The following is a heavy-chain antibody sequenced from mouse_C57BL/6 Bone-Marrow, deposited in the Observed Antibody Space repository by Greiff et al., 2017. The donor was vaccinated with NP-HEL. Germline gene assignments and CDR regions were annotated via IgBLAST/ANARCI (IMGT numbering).Heavy chain of an antibody. CDR3: ARTVIYYYGSSQYYYAMDY. J-gene: IGHJ4*01. CDR1: GYTFTDYN. V-gene: IGHV1-18*01. D-gene: IGHD1-1*01. Sequence: VQLQQSGPELVKPGASVKIPCKASGYTFTDYNMDWVKQSHGKSLEWIGDINPNNGGTIYNQKFKGKATLTVDKSSSTAYMELRSLTSEDTAVYYCARTVIYYYGSSQYYYAMDYWGQGTSVTVSS. CDR2: INPNNGGT.